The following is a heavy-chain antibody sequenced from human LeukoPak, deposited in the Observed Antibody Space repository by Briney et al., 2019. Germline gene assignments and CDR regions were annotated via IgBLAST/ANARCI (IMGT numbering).Heavy chain of an antibody. Sequence: SQTLSLTCAISGDSVSSNSAAWNWIRQSPSRGLEWLGRTYYRSKWYNDYAVSVKSRITINPDTSKNQSSLQLTSVTPEDTAVYYCARERITIFGVVIDMDVWGKGTTVTVSS. J-gene: IGHJ6*03. CDR1: GDSVSSNSAA. V-gene: IGHV6-1*01. CDR3: ARERITIFGVVIDMDV. D-gene: IGHD3-3*01. CDR2: TYYRSKWYN.